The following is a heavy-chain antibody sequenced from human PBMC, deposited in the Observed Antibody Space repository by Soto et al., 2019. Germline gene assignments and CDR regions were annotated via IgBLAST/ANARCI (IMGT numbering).Heavy chain of an antibody. J-gene: IGHJ4*02. Sequence: GGYLRLSCAVPKFTFGDYWMSWVRQAPGKGLEWVSNIKQDGSDRNYADSVKGRFTISRDNAGNSMYLQMNSLRAEDTAVYYCASLPYGQLRYSHHRGQGALVTLSS. D-gene: IGHD1-1*01. CDR3: ASLPYGQLRYSHH. CDR2: IKQDGSDR. V-gene: IGHV3-7*01. CDR1: KFTFGDYW.